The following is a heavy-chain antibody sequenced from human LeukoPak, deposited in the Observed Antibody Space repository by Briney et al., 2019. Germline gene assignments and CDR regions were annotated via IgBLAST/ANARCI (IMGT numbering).Heavy chain of an antibody. Sequence: GRSLRLSCAASEFTLSNYAMHWVRQAPGKGLEWVAVISYDGSNEYYADSVKGRFTISRDSSKNTLYLQMNSLRAEDTAVYYCAREEEAAAGASYTSGYFQHWGQGTLVTVSS. D-gene: IGHD6-13*01. J-gene: IGHJ1*01. V-gene: IGHV3-30-3*01. CDR3: AREEEAAAGASYTSGYFQH. CDR1: EFTLSNYA. CDR2: ISYDGSNE.